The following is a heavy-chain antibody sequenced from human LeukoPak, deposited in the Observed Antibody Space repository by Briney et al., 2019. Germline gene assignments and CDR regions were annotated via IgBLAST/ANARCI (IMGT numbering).Heavy chain of an antibody. CDR1: GFTFSSYV. Sequence: HPGGSPRLSCAASGFTFSSYVVHWVRQAPGKGLEWVAVISYDGSNKYYADSVRGRFTISRDNSKNTLYLQMNSLRAEDTAVYYCARDVLGEPTYYFDYWGQGTLVTVSS. CDR2: ISYDGSNK. V-gene: IGHV3-30*19. D-gene: IGHD3-16*01. CDR3: ARDVLGEPTYYFDY. J-gene: IGHJ4*02.